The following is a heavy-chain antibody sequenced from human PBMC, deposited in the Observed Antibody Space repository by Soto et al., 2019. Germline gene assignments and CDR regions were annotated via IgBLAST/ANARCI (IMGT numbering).Heavy chain of an antibody. D-gene: IGHD2-2*01. CDR2: IYDSGST. CDR3: AKIPKGYCNFASCYSWFDP. CDR1: GGSISNSY. J-gene: IGHJ5*02. Sequence: SETLSLTCTVSGGSISNSYWSWIRQPPGKGLEWIGYIYDSGSTNYNPSLKSRVTISVDTSKNQSYLKLSSVTAADTAVYYCAKIPKGYCNFASCYSWFDPWGQGTLVTVSS. V-gene: IGHV4-59*01.